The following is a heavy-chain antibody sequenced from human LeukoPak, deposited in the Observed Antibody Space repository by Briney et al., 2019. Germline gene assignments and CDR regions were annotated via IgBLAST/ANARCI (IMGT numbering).Heavy chain of an antibody. CDR1: GFTFSSYS. V-gene: IGHV3-21*01. CDR2: ISSSSSYI. Sequence: GGSLRLSCAASGFTFSSYSMNWVRQAPGKGLEWVSSISSSSSYIYYADSVKGRFTISRDNAKNSLYLQMNSLRAEDTAVYYCARSIAGARFDYWGQGTLVTVSS. CDR3: ARSIAGARFDY. D-gene: IGHD6-25*01. J-gene: IGHJ4*02.